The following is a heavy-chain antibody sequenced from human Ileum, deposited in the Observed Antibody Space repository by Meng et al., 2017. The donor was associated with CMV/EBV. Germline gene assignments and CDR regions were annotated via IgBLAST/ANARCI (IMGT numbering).Heavy chain of an antibody. CDR3: AKDITIFDTMHYYGMDV. CDR2: IRYDGSNK. CDR1: GFTFSSYG. Sequence: GGSLRLSCAASGFTFSSYGMHWVRQAPGKGLEWVAFIRYDGSNKYYADSVKGRFTISRDNSKNTLYLQMNSLRAEDTAVYYCAKDITIFDTMHYYGMDVWGQGTMVTVSS. J-gene: IGHJ6*02. D-gene: IGHD3-3*01. V-gene: IGHV3-30*02.